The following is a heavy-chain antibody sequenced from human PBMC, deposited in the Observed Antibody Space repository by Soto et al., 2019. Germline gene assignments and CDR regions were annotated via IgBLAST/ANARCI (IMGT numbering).Heavy chain of an antibody. Sequence: SETLSLTCTVSGGSISSSSYYWGWIRQPPGKGLEWIGSIYYSGSTYYNPSLKSRVTISVDTSKNQFSLKLSSVTAADTAVYYWARQGYGDYFYYYYGMDVWGQGTTVT. D-gene: IGHD4-17*01. J-gene: IGHJ6*02. V-gene: IGHV4-39*01. CDR1: GGSISSSSYY. CDR2: IYYSGST. CDR3: ARQGYGDYFYYYYGMDV.